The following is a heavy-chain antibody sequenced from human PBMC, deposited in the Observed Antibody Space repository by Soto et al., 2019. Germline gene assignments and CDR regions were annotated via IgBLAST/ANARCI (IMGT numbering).Heavy chain of an antibody. D-gene: IGHD6-13*01. V-gene: IGHV3-48*02. Sequence: QAGGSLRLSCAASGFTFSSYSMNWVRQAPGKGLEWVSYISSSSSTIYYADSVKGRFTISRDNAKNSLYLQMNSLRDEDTAVYYCAMRPYSSSWFHAAEYFQHWGQGTLVTVSS. CDR3: AMRPYSSSWFHAAEYFQH. CDR2: ISSSSSTI. J-gene: IGHJ1*01. CDR1: GFTFSSYS.